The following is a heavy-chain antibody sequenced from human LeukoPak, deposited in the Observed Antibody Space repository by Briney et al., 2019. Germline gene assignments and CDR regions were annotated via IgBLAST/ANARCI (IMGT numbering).Heavy chain of an antibody. Sequence: SETLSLTCTVSGVTISNYYWSWLRQPPGKGLEWVGYIYYTGTTNYNPSLESRVTISVDTSKDQFSLKLSTVTAADTAVYYCAKHPYGGPPEEVDYWGQGTLVTVSS. D-gene: IGHD4-23*01. V-gene: IGHV4-59*08. CDR3: AKHPYGGPPEEVDY. J-gene: IGHJ4*02. CDR2: IYYTGTT. CDR1: GVTISNYY.